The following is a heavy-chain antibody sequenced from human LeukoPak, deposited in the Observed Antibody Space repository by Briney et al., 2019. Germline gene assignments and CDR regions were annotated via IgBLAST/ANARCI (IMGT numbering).Heavy chain of an antibody. D-gene: IGHD1-26*01. CDR3: ARTRYSGSYGGADY. Sequence: PGGSLRLPCAASGFTFDNYGMSWVRQAPGKGLEWVSGINWNGGSTGYADSVKGRFTISRDNAKNSLYLQMNSLRAEDTALYHCARTRYSGSYGGADYWGQGTLVTVSS. J-gene: IGHJ4*02. CDR1: GFTFDNYG. V-gene: IGHV3-20*01. CDR2: INWNGGST.